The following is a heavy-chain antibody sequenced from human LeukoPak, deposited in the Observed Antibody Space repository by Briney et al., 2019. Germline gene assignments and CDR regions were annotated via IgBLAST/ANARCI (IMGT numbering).Heavy chain of an antibody. D-gene: IGHD1-20*01. CDR1: GFTFSSYW. V-gene: IGHV3-74*01. CDR2: INSDGSST. Sequence: GGSLRLSCAASGFTFSSYWMHWVRQAPGKGLVWVSRINSDGSSTSSADSVKGRFTISRDNAKNTLYLQMNSLRAEDMALYYCAKDIKYNLMYYFDYWGQGTLVTVSS. CDR3: AKDIKYNLMYYFDY. J-gene: IGHJ4*02.